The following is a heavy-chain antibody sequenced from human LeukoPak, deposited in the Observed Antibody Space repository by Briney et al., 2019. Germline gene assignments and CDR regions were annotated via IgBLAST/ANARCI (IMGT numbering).Heavy chain of an antibody. CDR3: AKDQAVNFDY. Sequence: GGSLRLSCAASGFTFSSYSMNWVRQAPGKGLEWVSAISGSGGSTYYADSVKGRFTISRDNSKNTLYLQMNSLRAEDTAVYYCAKDQAVNFDYWGQGTLVTVSS. V-gene: IGHV3-23*01. D-gene: IGHD2/OR15-2a*01. CDR1: GFTFSSYS. CDR2: ISGSGGST. J-gene: IGHJ4*02.